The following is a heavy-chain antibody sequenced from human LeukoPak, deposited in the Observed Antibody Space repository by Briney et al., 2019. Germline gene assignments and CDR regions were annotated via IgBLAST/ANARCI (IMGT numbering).Heavy chain of an antibody. CDR2: LSSSSSTM. D-gene: IGHD4-17*01. V-gene: IGHV3-48*02. Sequence: GGSLRLSCAASGFTFSSYSMSWVRQAPGKGLEWVSFLSSSSSTMFYADSVKGRFTISRDNAKNSLYLQMNSLRDEDTAIYYCAKTVTSFYYFDYWGQGALVTVSS. J-gene: IGHJ4*02. CDR1: GFTFSSYS. CDR3: AKTVTSFYYFDY.